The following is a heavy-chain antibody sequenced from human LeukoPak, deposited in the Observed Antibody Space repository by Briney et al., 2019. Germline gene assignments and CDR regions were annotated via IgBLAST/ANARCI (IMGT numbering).Heavy chain of an antibody. J-gene: IGHJ4*02. CDR2: ISGSGVTT. V-gene: IGHV3-23*01. D-gene: IGHD6-25*01. CDR1: GFTFNNYA. Sequence: GGSLRLSCAASGFTFNNYAMSCVRQAPGKGLDWVSAISGSGVTTYYADSVKGRFTISRDNSRNTLYLQMNSLRAEDTAVYYCAKGLARGSDYWGQGTLVTVSS. CDR3: AKGLARGSDY.